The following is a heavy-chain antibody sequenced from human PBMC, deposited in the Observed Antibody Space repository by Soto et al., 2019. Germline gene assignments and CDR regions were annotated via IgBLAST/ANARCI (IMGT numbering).Heavy chain of an antibody. Sequence: ASVKVSCKASGYTFSNFGLSWVRQAPGQGLEWMGWISPSNGQTIYEQNFHGRVTMTTDTSTATAHMELRSLISDDTAVYYCVRVIMIFAVANPRSYFDYWGQGTRVTVSS. CDR3: VRVIMIFAVANPRSYFDY. CDR1: GYTFSNFG. D-gene: IGHD3-16*01. J-gene: IGHJ4*02. CDR2: ISPSNGQT. V-gene: IGHV1-18*01.